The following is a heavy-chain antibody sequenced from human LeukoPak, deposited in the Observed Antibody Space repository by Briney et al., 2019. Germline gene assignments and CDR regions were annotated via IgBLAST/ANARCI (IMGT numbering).Heavy chain of an antibody. J-gene: IGHJ4*02. CDR3: AKDLSYSTDWPYFDN. Sequence: GGSLRLSCAASGFTLSNYGMHWVRQAPGKGLEWVAFIRYDGSNKYYVDSVKGRFTISRDKSKNTLYLQLNSLRIEDTAVYYCAKDLSYSTDWPYFDNWGQGTLVTVSS. D-gene: IGHD6-19*01. V-gene: IGHV3-30*02. CDR1: GFTLSNYG. CDR2: IRYDGSNK.